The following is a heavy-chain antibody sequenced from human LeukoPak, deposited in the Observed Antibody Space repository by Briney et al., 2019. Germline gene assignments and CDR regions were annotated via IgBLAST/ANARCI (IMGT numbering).Heavy chain of an antibody. V-gene: IGHV4-39*07. Sequence: SETLSLTCTVSGGSISTSNYYWGWIRQPPGKGLEWIGNIFYSGSTYYSPSLRSRVTISLDTSRNQFSLKLNSVTAADTAVYYCTREGGYYDSSGYSSGYFDYWGQGTLVTVSS. J-gene: IGHJ4*02. CDR3: TREGGYYDSSGYSSGYFDY. CDR1: GGSISTSNYY. D-gene: IGHD3-22*01. CDR2: IFYSGST.